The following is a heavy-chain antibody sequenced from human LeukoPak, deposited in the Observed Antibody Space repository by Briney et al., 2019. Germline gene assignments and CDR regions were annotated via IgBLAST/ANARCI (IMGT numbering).Heavy chain of an antibody. CDR2: INQDGSEK. D-gene: IGHD4-17*01. V-gene: IGHV3-7*03. CDR3: ARVLVGPTVSYYYYYYMDV. Sequence: GGSLRLSCAASGFTFSNYWMSWVRQAPGKGLEWVASINQDGSEKCYVDSVKGRFTISRDNAKNSLYLQMNSLRAEDTALYYCARVLVGPTVSYYYYYYMDVWGKGTTVTVSS. J-gene: IGHJ6*03. CDR1: GFTFSNYW.